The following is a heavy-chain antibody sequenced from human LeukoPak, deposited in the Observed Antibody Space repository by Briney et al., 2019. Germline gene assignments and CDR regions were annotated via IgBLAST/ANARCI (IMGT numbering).Heavy chain of an antibody. V-gene: IGHV3-11*04. CDR1: GFTFSDYY. D-gene: IGHD5-18*01. J-gene: IGHJ4*02. Sequence: GGSLRLSCAASGFTFSDYYMSWIRQAPGKGPEWVSYISSSGSTTYYADSVKGRFTISRDHAKNSLYLQMNRLRAEDTAVYYCAKGTYTSFDFWGQGILVTVSS. CDR3: AKGTYTSFDF. CDR2: ISSSGSTT.